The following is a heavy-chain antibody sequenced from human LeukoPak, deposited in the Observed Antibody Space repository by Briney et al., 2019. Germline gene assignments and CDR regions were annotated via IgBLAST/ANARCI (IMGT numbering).Heavy chain of an antibody. CDR3: ARRSHCSSTSCYQLDI. Sequence: GGSLRLSCAASGFTFSSYWMIWVRQAPGKGLEWVANIKQDGSENYYVDSVKGRFTISRDNAKNSLYLQMNSLRAEDTAVYYCARRSHCSSTSCYQLDIWGQGTMVTVSS. CDR1: GFTFSSYW. V-gene: IGHV3-7*03. J-gene: IGHJ3*02. D-gene: IGHD2-2*01. CDR2: IKQDGSEN.